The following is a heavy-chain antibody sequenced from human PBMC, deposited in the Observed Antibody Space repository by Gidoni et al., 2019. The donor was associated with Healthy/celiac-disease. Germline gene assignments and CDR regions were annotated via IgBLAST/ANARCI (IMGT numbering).Heavy chain of an antibody. V-gene: IGHV3-73*02. CDR1: GFPFSGSA. D-gene: IGHD3-22*01. CDR2: IRSKANSYAT. J-gene: IGHJ1*01. Sequence: EVQLVESGGGLVQPGGSLKLSCAASGFPFSGSAMQCVRQASGKGLAWVGRIRSKANSYATAYAASVKGRFTISRDVSKNTAYLQMNSLKTEDTAVYYCTRPSYYDSSGYYWPEYFQHWGQGTLVTVSS. CDR3: TRPSYYDSSGYYWPEYFQH.